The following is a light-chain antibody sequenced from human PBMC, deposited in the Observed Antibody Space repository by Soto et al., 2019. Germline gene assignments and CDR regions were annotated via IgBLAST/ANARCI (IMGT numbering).Light chain of an antibody. CDR2: EVS. J-gene: IGLJ1*01. CDR3: SSYTSSRTPCV. Sequence: QSALTQPASVSGSPGQSITISCTGTSSDVGGYNYVSWYQQHPGKAPKLMIYEVSNRPSGVSNRFSGSKSGNTASLTISGLQAGDEADYLFSSYTSSRTPCVFGTGTKLTVL. CDR1: SSDVGGYNY. V-gene: IGLV2-14*01.